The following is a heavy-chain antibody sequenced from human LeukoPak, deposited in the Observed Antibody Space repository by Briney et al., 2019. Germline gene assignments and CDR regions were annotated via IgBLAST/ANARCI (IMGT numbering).Heavy chain of an antibody. Sequence: GGSLRLSCAASGFTFSSYSMNWVRQAPGKGLEWVSSISSSSSYIYYADSVKGRFTISSDNAKNSLYLQMNSLRAEDTAVYYCASRSGYYYYYYGMDVWGQGTTVTVSS. CDR3: ASRSGYYYYYYGMDV. J-gene: IGHJ6*02. CDR1: GFTFSSYS. D-gene: IGHD3-22*01. CDR2: ISSSSSYI. V-gene: IGHV3-21*01.